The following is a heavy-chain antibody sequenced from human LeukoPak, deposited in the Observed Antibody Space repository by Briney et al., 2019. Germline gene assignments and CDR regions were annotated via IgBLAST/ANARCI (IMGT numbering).Heavy chain of an antibody. J-gene: IGHJ4*02. Sequence: GGSLRPSCAASGFTFSNYGMHWVRQAPGKGLEWVAFIYYDGSNKYYADPVKGRFTISRDNSKNTLALQMNSLRAEDTAVYYCAKDHYDFWSGYSITYYFDYWGQGTLVTVSS. CDR3: AKDHYDFWSGYSITYYFDY. CDR1: GFTFSNYG. V-gene: IGHV3-30*02. CDR2: IYYDGSNK. D-gene: IGHD3-3*01.